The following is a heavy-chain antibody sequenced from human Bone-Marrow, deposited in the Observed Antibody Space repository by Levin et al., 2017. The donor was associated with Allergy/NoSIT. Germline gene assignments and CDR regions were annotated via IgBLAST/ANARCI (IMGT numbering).Heavy chain of an antibody. J-gene: IGHJ1*01. D-gene: IGHD2-15*01. CDR3: AKRNTPCSGGSCYFQYFQH. CDR1: GFTFSSYA. V-gene: IGHV3-23*01. CDR2: ISGSGGST. Sequence: GGSLRLSCAASGFTFSSYAMSWVRQAPGKGLEWVSAISGSGGSTYYADSVKGRFTISRDNSKNTLYLQMNSLRAEDTAVYYCAKRNTPCSGGSCYFQYFQHWGQGTLVTVSS.